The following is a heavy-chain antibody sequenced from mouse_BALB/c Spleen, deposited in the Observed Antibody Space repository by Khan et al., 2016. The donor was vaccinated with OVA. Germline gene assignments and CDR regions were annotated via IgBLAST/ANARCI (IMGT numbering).Heavy chain of an antibody. CDR2: TNPTNGRT. Sequence: VQLQQSGAELVKAGASVKMSCKASDYTFTSYWMHWVKQRLGQGLEWFAETNPTNGRTYYNEKFKSKATLTVDKSSSTAYMLLSGPTFEDSAVYYGARIKKIVATYFDYWGQGTTLTVSS. V-gene: IGHV1S81*02. D-gene: IGHD1-1*01. J-gene: IGHJ2*01. CDR3: ARIKKIVATYFDY. CDR1: DYTFTSYW.